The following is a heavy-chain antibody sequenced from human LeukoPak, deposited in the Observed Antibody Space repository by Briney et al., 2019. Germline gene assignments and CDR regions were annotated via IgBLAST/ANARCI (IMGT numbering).Heavy chain of an antibody. CDR1: GFTLSSYA. V-gene: IGHV3-23*01. Sequence: PGGSLRLSCAASGFTLSSYAMSWVRQAPGKGLEWVSAISGSGGSTYYADSVKGRFTISRDNSKNTLYLQMNSLRAEDTAVYYCARSHSSSWYDDAFDIWGQGTMVTVSS. D-gene: IGHD6-13*01. CDR3: ARSHSSSWYDDAFDI. CDR2: ISGSGGST. J-gene: IGHJ3*02.